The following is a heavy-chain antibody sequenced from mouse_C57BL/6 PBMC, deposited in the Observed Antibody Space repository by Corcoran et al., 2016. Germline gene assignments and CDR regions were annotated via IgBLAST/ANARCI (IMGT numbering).Heavy chain of an antibody. CDR3: ARHYTSPYYFDY. D-gene: IGHD2-12*01. CDR2: INPNNGGT. V-gene: IGHV1-18*01. Sequence: EVQLQQSGPELVKPGASVKIPCKASGYTFTDYNMDWVKQSHGKSLEWIGDINPNNGGTIYNQKFKGKATLTVDKSSSTAYMELRSLTSEDTAVYYCARHYTSPYYFDYWGQGTTLTVSS. J-gene: IGHJ2*01. CDR1: GYTFTDYN.